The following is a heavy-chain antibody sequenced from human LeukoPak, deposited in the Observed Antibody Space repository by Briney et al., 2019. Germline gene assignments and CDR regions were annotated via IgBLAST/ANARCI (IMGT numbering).Heavy chain of an antibody. J-gene: IGHJ4*02. CDR3: AKEVFGGLLYIDY. Sequence: GGSQRLSCAASGFTFSSSSISWVRQAPGKGLEWVSAITDAVGSTHYADSVKGRFAISSDNSKNTVYLQMNSLRPEDMAVYYCAKEVFGGLLYIDYWGQGTLVTVSS. CDR2: ITDAVGST. D-gene: IGHD3-3*01. V-gene: IGHV3-23*01. CDR1: GFTFSSSS.